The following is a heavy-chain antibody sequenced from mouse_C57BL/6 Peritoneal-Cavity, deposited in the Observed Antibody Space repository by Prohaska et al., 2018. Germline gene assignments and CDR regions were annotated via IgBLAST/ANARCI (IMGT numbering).Heavy chain of an antibody. Sequence: EVQLLETGGGLVQHGGSRGLSCEGSGFTFSGFWMSWVRQTPGKTLKWIGDXNSECSAINYAPSIKYRFTIFRDNDKSTLYLQMSNVRSEDTATYFCMRYHDGYWYFDVWGTGTTVTVSS. CDR2: XNSECSAI. CDR3: MRYHDGYWYFDV. D-gene: IGHD2-12*01. CDR1: GFTFSGFW. V-gene: IGHV11-2*01. J-gene: IGHJ1*03.